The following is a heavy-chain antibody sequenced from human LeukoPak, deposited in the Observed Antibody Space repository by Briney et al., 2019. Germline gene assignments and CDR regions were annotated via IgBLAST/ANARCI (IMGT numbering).Heavy chain of an antibody. CDR1: GFTFSSYG. CDR3: AKGHSSGPWDYFDY. D-gene: IGHD3-22*01. Sequence: GGSLRLSCAASGFTFSSYGMHWVRQAPGKGLEWVAVISYDGSNKYYADSVKGRFTISRDNSKNTLYLQMNSLRAEDTAVYYCAKGHSSGPWDYFDYWGQGTLVTVSS. V-gene: IGHV3-30*18. CDR2: ISYDGSNK. J-gene: IGHJ4*02.